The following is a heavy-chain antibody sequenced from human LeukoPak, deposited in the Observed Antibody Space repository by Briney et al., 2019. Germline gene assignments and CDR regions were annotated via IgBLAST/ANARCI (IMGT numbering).Heavy chain of an antibody. CDR2: IYYSGST. Sequence: SETLSLTCTVSGGPISSYYWSWIRQPPGKGLEWIGYIYYSGSTNYNPSLKSRVTISVDTSKNQFSLKLSSVTAADTAVYYCAREAGYYYDSSVYYYGPRDVFDIWAQGKMVTVSS. J-gene: IGHJ3*02. D-gene: IGHD3-22*01. CDR3: AREAGYYYDSSVYYYGPRDVFDI. V-gene: IGHV4-59*01. CDR1: GGPISSYY.